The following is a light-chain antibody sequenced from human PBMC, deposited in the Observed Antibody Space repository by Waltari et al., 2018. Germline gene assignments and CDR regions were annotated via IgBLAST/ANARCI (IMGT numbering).Light chain of an antibody. CDR2: KIS. CDR1: QSLIHNNGNTY. J-gene: IGKJ4*01. Sequence: DVVMTQSPLSLPVTLGQPASISCRSSQSLIHNNGNTYLNWFQQRPGQSPRRLIYKISNRDSGVPDRCSGSGSGTDFTLRISRVEAEDVGVYYCMQGTHPPQTFGGGTKVEIK. CDR3: MQGTHPPQT. V-gene: IGKV2-30*02.